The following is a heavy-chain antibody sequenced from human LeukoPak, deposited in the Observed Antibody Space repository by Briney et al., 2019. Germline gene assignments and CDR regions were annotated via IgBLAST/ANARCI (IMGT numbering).Heavy chain of an antibody. D-gene: IGHD1-1*01. CDR2: ISSSSSYR. CDR1: GFTFSSYS. V-gene: IGHV3-21*01. CDR3: ARGYWNGRDFDY. J-gene: IGHJ4*02. Sequence: PGGSLRLSCTGSGFTFSSYSMNWVRQAPGKGLEWVSSISSSSSYRYYEESVKGRFSISRDNARNSLYLQMNSLRAEDTAVYYCARGYWNGRDFDYWGQGTLVTVSS.